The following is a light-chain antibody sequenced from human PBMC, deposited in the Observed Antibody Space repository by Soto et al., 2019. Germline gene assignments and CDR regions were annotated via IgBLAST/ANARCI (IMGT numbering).Light chain of an antibody. J-gene: IGLJ1*01. CDR3: CSLTTSHTYV. V-gene: IGLV2-14*03. Sequence: QSVLTQPPSASGSPGQSVTISCTGTSSDVGGYNSVSWYQQHPGKAPKLMIYHVTYRPSGVSNRYSGSKSGNSASLTISGLQADDEADYYCCSLTTSHTYVFGSGTKLTVL. CDR1: SSDVGGYNS. CDR2: HVT.